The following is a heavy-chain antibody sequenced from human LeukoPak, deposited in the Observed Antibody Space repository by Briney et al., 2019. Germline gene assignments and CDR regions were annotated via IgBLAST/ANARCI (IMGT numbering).Heavy chain of an antibody. D-gene: IGHD5-24*01. Sequence: SVKVSCKASGGTFSSYAISWVRQAPGEGFEWMGGIIPIFGTANYAQKFQGRVTITADESTSTAYMELSSLRSEDTAVYYCARSGRTVEMAYYFDYWGQGTLVTVSS. CDR3: ARSGRTVEMAYYFDY. V-gene: IGHV1-69*13. CDR1: GGTFSSYA. CDR2: IIPIFGTA. J-gene: IGHJ4*02.